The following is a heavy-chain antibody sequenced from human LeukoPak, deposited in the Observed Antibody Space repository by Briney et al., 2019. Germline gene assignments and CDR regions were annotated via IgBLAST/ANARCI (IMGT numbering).Heavy chain of an antibody. Sequence: SVKVSCKASGYTFTGYYMHWVRQAPGQGLEWMGGIIPIFGTANYAQKFQGRVTITADKSTSTAYMELSSLRSEDTAVYYCAREKAVAGPLDYWGQGTLVTVSS. J-gene: IGHJ4*02. CDR3: AREKAVAGPLDY. CDR1: GYTFTGYY. D-gene: IGHD6-19*01. V-gene: IGHV1-69*06. CDR2: IIPIFGTA.